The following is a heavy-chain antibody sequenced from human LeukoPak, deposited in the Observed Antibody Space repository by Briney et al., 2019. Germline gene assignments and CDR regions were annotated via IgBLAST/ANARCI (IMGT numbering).Heavy chain of an antibody. V-gene: IGHV1-18*04. D-gene: IGHD1-26*01. Sequence: ASVKVSCKTSGYTFTGYYMHWVRQAPGQGLEWMGWISTYNGNTNYAQKLQGRVAMTTDTITTTAYMELRSLRSDDTAVYYCARDHSGNWFDPWGQGTLVTASS. CDR1: GYTFTGYY. CDR2: ISTYNGNT. J-gene: IGHJ5*02. CDR3: ARDHSGNWFDP.